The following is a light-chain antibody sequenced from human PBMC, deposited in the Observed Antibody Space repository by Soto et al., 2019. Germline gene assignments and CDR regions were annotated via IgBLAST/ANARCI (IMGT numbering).Light chain of an antibody. Sequence: EILMTQSPATLSVSPGERATLSCRASQSLNRNLAWYQQKPGQAPRLIIYGASTRASGIPARFSGSGSGTEFTLTISSLQSEDFALHYCQHYHHWPPAFTFGPGTKVDL. CDR1: QSLNRN. CDR3: QHYHHWPPAFT. V-gene: IGKV3D-15*01. J-gene: IGKJ3*01. CDR2: GAS.